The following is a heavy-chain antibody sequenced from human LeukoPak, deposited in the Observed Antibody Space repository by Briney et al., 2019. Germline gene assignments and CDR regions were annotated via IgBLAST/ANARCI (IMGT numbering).Heavy chain of an antibody. D-gene: IGHD2-15*01. CDR2: INPSGGST. V-gene: IGHV1-46*03. Sequence: ASVKVSFKASGYTFTSYYMHWVRQAPGQGREWMGIINPSGGSTSYAQKFQGRVTMTRDTSTSTVYMELSSLRSEDTAVYYCARDSSVAGDAFDIWGQGTMVTVSS. J-gene: IGHJ3*02. CDR3: ARDSSVAGDAFDI. CDR1: GYTFTSYY.